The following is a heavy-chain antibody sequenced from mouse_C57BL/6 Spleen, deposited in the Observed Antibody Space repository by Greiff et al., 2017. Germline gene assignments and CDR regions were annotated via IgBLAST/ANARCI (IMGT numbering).Heavy chain of an antibody. Sequence: EVTLVESGGGLVKPGGSLKLSCAASGFTFSDYGMHWVRQAPEKGLEWVAYISSGSSTIYYADTVKGRFTISRDNAKNTLFLQMTSLRSEDTAMYYCARYGSSHAMDYWGQGTSVTVSS. CDR1: GFTFSDYG. J-gene: IGHJ4*01. CDR3: ARYGSSHAMDY. CDR2: ISSGSSTI. V-gene: IGHV5-17*01. D-gene: IGHD1-1*01.